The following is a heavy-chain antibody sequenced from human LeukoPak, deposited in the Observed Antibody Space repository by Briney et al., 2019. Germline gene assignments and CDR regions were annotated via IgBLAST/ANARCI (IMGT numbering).Heavy chain of an antibody. CDR2: MNPNSGNT. V-gene: IGHV1-8*01. Sequence: ASVKVSCKASGYTFTSYDINWVRQATGQGLEWMGWMNPNSGNTGYAQKFQGRVTMTRNTSISTAYMELSSLRSEDTAVYYCARRSAGPTHYYYYYGMDVWGQGTTVTVSS. J-gene: IGHJ6*02. D-gene: IGHD6-13*01. CDR1: GYTFTSYD. CDR3: ARRSAGPTHYYYYYGMDV.